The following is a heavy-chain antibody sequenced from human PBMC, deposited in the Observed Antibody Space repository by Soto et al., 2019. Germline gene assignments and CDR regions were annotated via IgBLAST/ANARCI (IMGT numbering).Heavy chain of an antibody. D-gene: IGHD3-10*01. V-gene: IGHV4-31*03. CDR1: GGSISSGGYY. Sequence: SETLSLTCTVSGGSISSGGYYWSWIRQHPGKGLEWIGYIYYSGSTYYNPSLKSRVTISVDTSKNQFSLKLSSVTAADTAVYYCASGGSGSYGDFDYWGQGTLVTVSS. CDR2: IYYSGST. J-gene: IGHJ4*02. CDR3: ASGGSGSYGDFDY.